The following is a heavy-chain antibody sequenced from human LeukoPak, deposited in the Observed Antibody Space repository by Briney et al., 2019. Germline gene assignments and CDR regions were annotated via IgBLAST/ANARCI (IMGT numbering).Heavy chain of an antibody. CDR2: ISTSGSTI. V-gene: IGHV3-48*03. CDR1: GFAFSSYE. CDR3: FGESHYYGMEV. Sequence: PGGSLRLSCVASGFAFSSYEMNWVRQAPGKGLEWVSYISTSGSTIYYADSVKGRFTISRDNAKNSLYLQMNSLRAEDTAVYYGFGESHYYGMEVWGKGTTVTVSS. J-gene: IGHJ6*04. D-gene: IGHD3-10*01.